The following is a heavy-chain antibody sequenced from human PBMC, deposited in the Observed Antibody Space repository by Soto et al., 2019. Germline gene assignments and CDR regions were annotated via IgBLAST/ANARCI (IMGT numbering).Heavy chain of an antibody. D-gene: IGHD3-10*01. J-gene: IGHJ6*03. V-gene: IGHV1-3*01. CDR2: INAGNGNT. CDR1: GYTFTSYA. Sequence: GAGVKVSCKASGYTFTSYAMHWVRQAPGQRREWMGWINAGNGNTKYSQKFQGRVTITRDTSASTAYMELSSLRSEDTAVYYCGGGPELLWFGELLESYYYYMDVWGKGTTVTVSS. CDR3: GGGPELLWFGELLESYYYYMDV.